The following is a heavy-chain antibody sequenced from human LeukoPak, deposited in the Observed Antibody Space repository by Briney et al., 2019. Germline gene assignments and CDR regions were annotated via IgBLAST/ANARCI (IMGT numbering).Heavy chain of an antibody. CDR2: VYTSGST. V-gene: IGHV4-61*02. Sequence: SETLSLTCTVSGGSISSGSYYWSWIRQPAGKGLEWIGRVYTSGSTNYSPSLKSRVTISIDTSKNQFSLKLSSVTAADTAVYYCARAYTGYDWLDYWGQGTLVTVPS. D-gene: IGHD5-12*01. J-gene: IGHJ4*02. CDR3: ARAYTGYDWLDY. CDR1: GGSISSGSYY.